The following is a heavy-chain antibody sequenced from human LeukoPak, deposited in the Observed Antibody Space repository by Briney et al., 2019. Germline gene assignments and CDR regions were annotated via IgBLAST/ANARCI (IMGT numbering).Heavy chain of an antibody. J-gene: IGHJ4*02. CDR1: GGSISSGGYY. V-gene: IGHV4-61*02. D-gene: IGHD1-26*01. Sequence: PSETLSLTCTVSGGSISSGGYYWSWIRQPAGKGLEWIGRIYTSGSTNYNPSLKSRVTISVDTSKNQFSLKLNSVTAADTALYYCARERGSFSLFASGAPGPLVTVSS. CDR2: IYTSGST. CDR3: ARERGSFSLFAS.